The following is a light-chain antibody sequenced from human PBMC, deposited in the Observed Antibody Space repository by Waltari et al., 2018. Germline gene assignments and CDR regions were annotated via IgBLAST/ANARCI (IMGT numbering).Light chain of an antibody. J-gene: IGLJ1*01. CDR3: QSADSSGTNYV. Sequence: SYELTQPPSVSVSPGQTARITCSGDALPKQYAYWYQQKPGQAPVLVIYKDSERPSGSPERFSGSSSGTTVTLTISGVQAEDEADYYCQSADSSGTNYVFGTGTKVTVL. CDR1: ALPKQY. CDR2: KDS. V-gene: IGLV3-25*03.